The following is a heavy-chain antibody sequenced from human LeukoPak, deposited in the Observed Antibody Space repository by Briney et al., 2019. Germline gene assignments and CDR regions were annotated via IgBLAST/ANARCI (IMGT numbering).Heavy chain of an antibody. CDR1: GFTFTNYA. J-gene: IGHJ4*02. V-gene: IGHV3-23*01. D-gene: IGHD3-9*01. CDR3: ARYKTGSVDY. CDR2: ISGSGGST. Sequence: GESLRLSCAASGFTFTNYAMTWVRQAPGKGLEWVSVISGSGGSTYYADSVKGRFTISRNNSKNTLYLQMDTLRAEDTAVYYCARYKTGSVDYWGQGTLVTVSS.